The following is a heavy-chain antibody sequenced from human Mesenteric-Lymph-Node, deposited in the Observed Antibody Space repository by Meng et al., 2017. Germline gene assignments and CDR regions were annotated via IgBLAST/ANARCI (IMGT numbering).Heavy chain of an antibody. CDR2: IYHSGST. D-gene: IGHD5-18*01. Sequence: VHRHESGPGLLKPSQTLSLTCAVSGGSISSVYWWLWVRQSPGKGLEWIGEIYHSGSTNYNPSLKSRVTISVDKSKNQFSLKLTSVTAADTAVYYCARGGYYSFDYWGQGTLVTVSS. J-gene: IGHJ4*02. CDR3: ARGGYYSFDY. CDR1: GGSISSVYW. V-gene: IGHV4-4*02.